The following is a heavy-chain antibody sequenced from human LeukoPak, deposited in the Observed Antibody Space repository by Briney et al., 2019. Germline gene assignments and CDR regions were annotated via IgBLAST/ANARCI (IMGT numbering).Heavy chain of an antibody. J-gene: IGHJ4*02. CDR3: ARGVDDFGDFCFDY. CDR1: GYTFTSYG. CDR2: ISTYNGET. V-gene: IGHV1-18*01. Sequence: GASVKVSWKASGYTFTSYGISWVRQVPGQGLEWMGWISTYNGETNYAEKVQGRVTLTTDTSTNTAYMEMRSLRSDDTAIYYCARGVDDFGDFCFDYWGRGTQVTVSS. D-gene: IGHD4-17*01.